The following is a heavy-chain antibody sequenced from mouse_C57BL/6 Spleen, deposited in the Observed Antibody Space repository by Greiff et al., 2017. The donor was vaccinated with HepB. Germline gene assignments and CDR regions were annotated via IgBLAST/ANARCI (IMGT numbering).Heavy chain of an antibody. CDR3: AGGVLRYHWYFDV. J-gene: IGHJ1*03. D-gene: IGHD1-1*01. V-gene: IGHV1-69*01. Sequence: VQLQQSGAELVMPGASVKLSCKASGYTFTSYWMHWVKQRPGQGLEWIGEIDPSDSYTNYNQKFKGKSTLTVDISSSTAYMQLSSLTSEDSAVYYCAGGVLRYHWYFDVWGTGTTVTVSS. CDR2: IDPSDSYT. CDR1: GYTFTSYW.